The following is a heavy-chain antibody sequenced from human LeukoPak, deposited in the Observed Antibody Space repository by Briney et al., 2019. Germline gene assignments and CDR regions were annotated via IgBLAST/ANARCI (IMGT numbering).Heavy chain of an antibody. CDR2: IYSGGST. J-gene: IGHJ4*02. CDR1: GFTVSSNY. D-gene: IGHD6-13*01. V-gene: IGHV3-53*01. CDR3: ARHSSSWNSLGN. Sequence: GGSLRLSCAASGFTVSSNYMSWVRQAPGKGLEWVSVIYSGGSTYYADSEKGRFTISRDNSKNTLYLQMNSLRAEDTAVYYCARHSSSWNSLGNWGQGTLVTVSS.